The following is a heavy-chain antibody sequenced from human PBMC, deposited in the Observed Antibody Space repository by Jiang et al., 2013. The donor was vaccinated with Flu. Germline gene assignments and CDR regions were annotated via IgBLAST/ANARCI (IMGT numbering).Heavy chain of an antibody. J-gene: IGHJ5*02. CDR1: DFTFSNAW. CDR2: IKSKTDGGAT. CDR3: TDYNNSAGWFGP. Sequence: VQLVESGGGLVKPGESLKLSCAASDFTFSNAWMNWVRQAPGKGLEWVGRIKSKTDGGATDYAAPVKGRFTISRDDSKNTLFLEMNSLKTEDTAVYYCTDYNNSAGWFGPWGQGTLVTVSS. V-gene: IGHV3-15*07. D-gene: IGHD4-11*01.